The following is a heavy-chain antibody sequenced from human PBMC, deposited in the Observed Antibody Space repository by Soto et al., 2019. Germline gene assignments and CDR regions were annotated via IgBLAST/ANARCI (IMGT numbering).Heavy chain of an antibody. V-gene: IGHV4-4*07. D-gene: IGHD4-17*01. CDR1: GGSISSYY. J-gene: IGHJ6*02. CDR3: ARESLRAYGDYSNYYYYGMDV. CDR2: IYTSGST. Sequence: SETLSLTCTVSGGSISSYYWSWIRQPAGKGLEWIGRIYTSGSTNYNPSLKSRVTMSVDTSKNQFSLKLSSVTAADTAVYYCARESLRAYGDYSNYYYYGMDVWGQGTTVTVSS.